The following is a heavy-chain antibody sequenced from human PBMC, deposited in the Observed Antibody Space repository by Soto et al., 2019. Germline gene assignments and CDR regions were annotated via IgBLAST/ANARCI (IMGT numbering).Heavy chain of an antibody. D-gene: IGHD3-22*01. Sequence: SETLSLTCTVSGGSFRPNYWSWIRQPPGKGLEWVGCIFYSGTTNYNPSLKSRVTISVDTSKNQFSLKLSSVTAADTAVYYCARPSRLFGYYWGQGILVTVSS. CDR2: IFYSGTT. J-gene: IGHJ4*02. CDR1: GGSFRPNY. V-gene: IGHV4-59*08. CDR3: ARPSRLFGYY.